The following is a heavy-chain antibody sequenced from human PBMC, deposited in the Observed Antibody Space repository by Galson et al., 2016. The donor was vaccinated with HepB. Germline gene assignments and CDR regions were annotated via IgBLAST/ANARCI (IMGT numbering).Heavy chain of an antibody. V-gene: IGHV3-30*09. J-gene: IGHJ4*02. Sequence: SLRLSCAASGFTFSSYAMHWVRQAPGKGLEWVAVITYDGSNKYDADSVKGRFAISRDNSKNTLYVQMNSLRAEDTALYYCAKGAILFAKKPYYFHYWGQGTLVAVSS. CDR3: AKGAILFAKKPYYFHY. CDR1: GFTFSSYA. CDR2: ITYDGSNK. D-gene: IGHD3-9*01.